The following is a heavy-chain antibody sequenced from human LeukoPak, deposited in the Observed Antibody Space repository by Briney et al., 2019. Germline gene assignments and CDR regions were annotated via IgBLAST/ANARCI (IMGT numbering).Heavy chain of an antibody. V-gene: IGHV3-53*01. CDR1: GFTVSSNY. J-gene: IGHJ6*03. CDR2: IYSGGST. Sequence: RGGSLRLSCTVSGFTVSSNYMSWVRQAPGKGLEWVSVIYSGGSTYYADSVKGRFTISRDNSKNTLYLQMNSLRAEDTAVYYCARNDKQQLAGYYYYYMDVWGKGTTVTISS. CDR3: ARNDKQQLAGYYYYYMDV. D-gene: IGHD6-13*01.